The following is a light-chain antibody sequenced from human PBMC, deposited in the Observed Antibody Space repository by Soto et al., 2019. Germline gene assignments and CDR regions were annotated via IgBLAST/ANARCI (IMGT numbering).Light chain of an antibody. CDR2: EVV. CDR3: KSYAGSNTYV. J-gene: IGLJ1*01. CDR1: KSDIGVYDF. V-gene: IGLV2-8*01. Sequence: QSVLTQPPSASGSPGQSVTISCTGTKSDIGVYDFVSWYQHHPGKAPRLIIYEVVQRPSGVPDRFSGSKSGNTASLTVSGLQAADEADYFCKSYAGSNTYVFGSGTKPPS.